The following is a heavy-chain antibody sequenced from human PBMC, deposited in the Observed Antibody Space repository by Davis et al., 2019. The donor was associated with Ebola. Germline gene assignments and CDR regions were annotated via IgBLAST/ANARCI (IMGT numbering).Heavy chain of an antibody. V-gene: IGHV1-46*01. D-gene: IGHD1-26*01. Sequence: ASVKVSCKASGYTFTSYGISWVRQAPGQGLEWMGIINPSGGSTSYAQKFQGRVTMTRDTSTSTAYMELRSLRSDDTAVYYCARDVGRNSRFDPWGQGTLVTVSS. CDR1: GYTFTSYG. CDR2: INPSGGST. CDR3: ARDVGRNSRFDP. J-gene: IGHJ5*02.